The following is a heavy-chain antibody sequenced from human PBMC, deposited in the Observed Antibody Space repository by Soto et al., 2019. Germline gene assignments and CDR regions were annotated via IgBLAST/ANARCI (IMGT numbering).Heavy chain of an antibody. D-gene: IGHD6-13*01. J-gene: IGHJ4*02. Sequence: QAQLVQSGAEVKKPGSSVKVSCKASGGTFSSYTISWVRQAPGQGLEWMGRIIPILGIANYAQKFQGRVTITADKSTSTAYMELSSLRSEDTAVYYCARASQLVLGYYFDYWGQGTLVTVSS. CDR1: GGTFSSYT. CDR2: IIPILGIA. V-gene: IGHV1-69*02. CDR3: ARASQLVLGYYFDY.